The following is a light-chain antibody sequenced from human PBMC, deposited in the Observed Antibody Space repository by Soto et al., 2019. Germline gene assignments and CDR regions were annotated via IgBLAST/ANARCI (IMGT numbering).Light chain of an antibody. CDR2: GAS. J-gene: IGKJ4*01. CDR1: QSVSSN. V-gene: IGKV3-15*01. CDR3: QQYGNSLT. Sequence: EIVMTQSPATLSVSPGERATLSCRASQSVSSNLAWYQQKPGQAPRLLIYGASTRATGIPARFSGSGSGTDFTLTISRLEPEDLAVYYCQQYGNSLTFGGGTKVDVK.